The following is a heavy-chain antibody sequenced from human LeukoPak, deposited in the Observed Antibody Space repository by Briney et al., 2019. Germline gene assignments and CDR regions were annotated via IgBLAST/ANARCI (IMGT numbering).Heavy chain of an antibody. CDR3: ARLRSKYWFDP. CDR1: GFTFSYYE. Sequence: GGSLRLSCAASGFTFSYYEMNWVRQAPGKGLEWVSFITSSGNTMYYADSVKGRFTISRDNAKNSLYLQMNSLRADDTAVYYCARLRSKYWFDPWGQGTLVTVSS. V-gene: IGHV3-48*03. J-gene: IGHJ5*02. D-gene: IGHD4-11*01. CDR2: ITSSGNTM.